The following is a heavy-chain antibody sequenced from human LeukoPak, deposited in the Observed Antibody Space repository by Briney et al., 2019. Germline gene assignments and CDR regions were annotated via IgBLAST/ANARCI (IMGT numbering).Heavy chain of an antibody. CDR3: AKDDDVSSRYSRFEN. CDR2: IWSAENNK. J-gene: IGHJ4*02. D-gene: IGHD3-22*01. Sequence: GGSLRLSCAASGFTFSSYWMSWVRQAPGKGLEWVAVIWSAENNKYYADSVQGRFTISRDNSKNTVFLQMNSLRAEDTAVYYCAKDDDVSSRYSRFENWGQGTLVTVSS. V-gene: IGHV3-33*06. CDR1: GFTFSSYW.